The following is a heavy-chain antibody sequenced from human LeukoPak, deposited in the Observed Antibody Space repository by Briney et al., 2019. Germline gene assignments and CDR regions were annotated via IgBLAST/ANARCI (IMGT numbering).Heavy chain of an antibody. V-gene: IGHV3-23*01. CDR3: ARDAAVAGTQYYFDY. CDR2: ISGSGGST. J-gene: IGHJ4*02. Sequence: PGGSLRLSCAASGFTFNSYAMSWVRQAPGKGLEWVSAISGSGGSTYYADSVKGRFTISRDNSKNTLYLQMNSLRAEDTAVYYCARDAAVAGTQYYFDYWGQGTLVTVSS. CDR1: GFTFNSYA. D-gene: IGHD6-19*01.